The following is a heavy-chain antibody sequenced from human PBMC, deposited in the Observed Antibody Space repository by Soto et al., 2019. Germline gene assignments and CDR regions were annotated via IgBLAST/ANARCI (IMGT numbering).Heavy chain of an antibody. CDR3: AKARRRGVIITPDY. Sequence: PGGSLRLSCAASGFTFSSYAMSWVRQAPGKGLEWVSAISGSGGSTYYADSVKGRFTISRDNSKNTLYLQMNSLRAEDTAVYYCAKARRRGVIITPDYWGQGTLVTVSS. CDR2: ISGSGGST. CDR1: GFTFSSYA. J-gene: IGHJ4*02. D-gene: IGHD3-10*01. V-gene: IGHV3-23*01.